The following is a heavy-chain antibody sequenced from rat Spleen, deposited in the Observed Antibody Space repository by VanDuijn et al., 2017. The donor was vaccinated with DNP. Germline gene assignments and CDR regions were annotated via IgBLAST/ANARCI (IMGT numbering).Heavy chain of an antibody. J-gene: IGHJ1*01. D-gene: IGHD2-7*01. CDR2: ISSGENT. CDR3: TRVLYNGYQRHYWSFDF. V-gene: IGHV2S12*01. CDR1: GFSLTSYA. Sequence: QVQLKESGPGLVQPSHTLSLTCTVSGFSLTSYAVSWVRQPPGKGLEWIAAISSGENTYYNPALKSRLSLSRDTSKSQVFLKMNSLQTEDTAIYFCTRVLYNGYQRHYWSFDFWGPGTMVTVSS.